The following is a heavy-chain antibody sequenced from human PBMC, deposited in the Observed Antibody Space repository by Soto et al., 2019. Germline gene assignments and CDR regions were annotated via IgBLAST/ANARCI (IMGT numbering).Heavy chain of an antibody. CDR1: GYSFTSYW. CDR3: ARRARAYCSSTSCHGGSSYYYYMDV. J-gene: IGHJ6*03. CDR2: IYPGDSDT. Sequence: GESLKISCKGSGYSFTSYWIGWVRQMPGKGLEWMGIIYPGDSDTRYSPSLQGQVTISADKSISTAYLQWSSLKASDTAMYYCARRARAYCSSTSCHGGSSYYYYMDVWGKGTTVTVSS. V-gene: IGHV5-51*01. D-gene: IGHD2-2*01.